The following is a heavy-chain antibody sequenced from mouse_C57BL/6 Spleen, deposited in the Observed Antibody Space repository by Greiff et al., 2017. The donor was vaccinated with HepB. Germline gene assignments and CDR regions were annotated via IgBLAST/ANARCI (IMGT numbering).Heavy chain of an antibody. CDR3: ARNYGSSYFDY. CDR1: GYTFTDYY. Sequence: VQLQQSGAELVRPGASVKLSCKASGYTFTDYYINWVKQRPGQGLEWIARIYPGSGNTYYNEKFKGKATLTAEKSSSTAYMQLSSLTSEDSAVYCWARNYGSSYFDYWGQGTTLTVSS. D-gene: IGHD1-1*01. J-gene: IGHJ2*01. V-gene: IGHV1-76*01. CDR2: IYPGSGNT.